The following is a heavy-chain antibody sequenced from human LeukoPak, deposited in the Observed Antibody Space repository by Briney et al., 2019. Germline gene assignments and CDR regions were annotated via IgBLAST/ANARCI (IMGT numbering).Heavy chain of an antibody. J-gene: IGHJ6*03. CDR3: ARVYSSGWPRGAYYYYIDV. D-gene: IGHD6-19*01. CDR2: ISSSGSTI. Sequence: MTGGSLRLSCAAPGFTFSDYYMSWIRQAPGKGLEWVSYISSSGSTIYYADSVKGRFTISRDNAKNSLYLQMNSLRAEDTAVYYCARVYSSGWPRGAYYYYIDVWGKGTTVTVSS. CDR1: GFTFSDYY. V-gene: IGHV3-11*04.